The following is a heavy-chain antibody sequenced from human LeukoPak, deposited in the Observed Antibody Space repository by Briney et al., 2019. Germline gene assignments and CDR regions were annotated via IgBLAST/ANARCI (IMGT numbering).Heavy chain of an antibody. CDR2: ITPNSGDT. J-gene: IGHJ6*02. V-gene: IGHV1-2*02. D-gene: IGHD2-8*01. CDR1: GYTFTGYY. Sequence: GASVKVSCKASGYTFTGYYIHWVRQAPGQGLEWMGWITPNSGDTDYAQKFQGRVTMTRDTSISTAYMGLSRLRSDDTAAYYCARGVLYPEVVWGQGTTVTVSS. CDR3: ARGVLYPEVV.